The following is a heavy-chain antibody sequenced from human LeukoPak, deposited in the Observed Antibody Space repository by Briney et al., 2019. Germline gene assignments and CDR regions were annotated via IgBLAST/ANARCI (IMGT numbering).Heavy chain of an antibody. Sequence: SCKASGGTFSSYAIGWVRQAPGKGLEWVAVISYDGSNKYYADSVKGRFTISRDNSKNTLYLQMNSLRAEDTAVYYCARDPDYYDSSGYVLDYWGQGTLVTVSS. V-gene: IGHV3-30-3*01. D-gene: IGHD3-22*01. CDR2: ISYDGSNK. J-gene: IGHJ4*02. CDR1: GGTFSSYA. CDR3: ARDPDYYDSSGYVLDY.